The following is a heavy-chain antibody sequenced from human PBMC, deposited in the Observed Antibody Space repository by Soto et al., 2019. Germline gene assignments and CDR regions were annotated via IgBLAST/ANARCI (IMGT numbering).Heavy chain of an antibody. V-gene: IGHV1-69*13. D-gene: IGHD4-17*01. CDR1: GGTFSSYA. CDR3: ARGVKYGAYSRWFDP. Sequence: SVKVSCKASGGTFSSYAISWVRQAPGQGLEWMGGIIPIFGTANYAQKFQGRVTITADESTSTAYMELSSLRSEDTAVYFCARGVKYGAYSRWFDPWGQGTLVTVSS. J-gene: IGHJ5*02. CDR2: IIPIFGTA.